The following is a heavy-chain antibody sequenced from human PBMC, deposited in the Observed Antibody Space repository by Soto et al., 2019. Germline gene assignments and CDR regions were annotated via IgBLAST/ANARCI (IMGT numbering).Heavy chain of an antibody. D-gene: IGHD1-1*01. J-gene: IGHJ3*02. CDR1: GFTFSSYA. CDR2: IGTAGDT. V-gene: IGHV3-13*01. Sequence: EVQLVESGGGLVQPGGSLRLSCAASGFTFSSYAMHWVRQATGKGLEWVSAIGTAGDTYYPGSVKGRFTISRENAKNSLYLQMNSLRAGDTAVYYCARDSHWNDGAFDIWGQGTMVTVSS. CDR3: ARDSHWNDGAFDI.